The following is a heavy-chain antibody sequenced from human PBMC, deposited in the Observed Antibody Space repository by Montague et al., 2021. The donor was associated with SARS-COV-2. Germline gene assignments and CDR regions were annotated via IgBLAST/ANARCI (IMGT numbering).Heavy chain of an antibody. J-gene: IGHJ6*02. V-gene: IGHV4-31*03. CDR1: GATINSGRYY. CDR2: IYYTGST. Sequence: TLSLTCTVSGATINSGRYYWTWIRQHPGKGLEYIGNIYYTGSTYYNPSLKSRLTMSVDMSKNQFSLKLRSVTAADTAMYFCARWAALIYYYGLDVWGRGTTVTVSS. CDR3: ARWAALIYYYGLDV. D-gene: IGHD3-10*01.